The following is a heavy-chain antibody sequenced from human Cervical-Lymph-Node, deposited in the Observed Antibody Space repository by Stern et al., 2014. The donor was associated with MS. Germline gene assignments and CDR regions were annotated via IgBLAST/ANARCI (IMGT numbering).Heavy chain of an antibody. CDR2: TWSHGSEK. D-gene: IGHD2-15*01. Sequence: VQLVESGGGVVQPGRSLRLSCAASGFSFSTYGMHWVRPAPGKGLEWVPVTWSHGSEKYYGDPVKGRFTISRANSDNTLYLQMDSLRVEDTAVYYCARGMLPFHFDFWGQGTLVTVSS. CDR1: GFSFSTYG. V-gene: IGHV3-33*01. J-gene: IGHJ4*02. CDR3: ARGMLPFHFDF.